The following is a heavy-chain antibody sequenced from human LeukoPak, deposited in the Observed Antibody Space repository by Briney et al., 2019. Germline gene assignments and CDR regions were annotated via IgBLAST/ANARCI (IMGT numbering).Heavy chain of an antibody. Sequence: ASVKVSCKASGYTFTSYDINWVRQATGQGLEWMGWMNPNSGNTGYAQKFQGRVTMTRNTSISTAYMELSSLRSDDTAVYYCATDSYGYRGRLTYWGQGTLVTVSS. D-gene: IGHD5-18*01. V-gene: IGHV1-8*01. CDR3: ATDSYGYRGRLTY. J-gene: IGHJ4*02. CDR1: GYTFTSYD. CDR2: MNPNSGNT.